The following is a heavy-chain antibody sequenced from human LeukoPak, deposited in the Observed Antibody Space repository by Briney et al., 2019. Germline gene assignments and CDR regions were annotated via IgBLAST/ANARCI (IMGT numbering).Heavy chain of an antibody. D-gene: IGHD6-6*01. CDR3: ARGHSSSALDY. CDR2: IKQDGSNK. CDR1: GFTFKNYW. Sequence: PGGSLRLSCAASGFTFKNYWMSWVRQAPGKGLEWGAHIKQDGSNKYYADSVKGRFTISRDNSKNTLYLQMNSLRAEDTAVYYCARGHSSSALDYWGQGTLVTVSS. J-gene: IGHJ4*02. V-gene: IGHV3-7*01.